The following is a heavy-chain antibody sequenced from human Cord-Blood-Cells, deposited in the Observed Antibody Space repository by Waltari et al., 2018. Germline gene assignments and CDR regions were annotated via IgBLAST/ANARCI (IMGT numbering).Heavy chain of an antibody. CDR3: ARVTDFWSGYYYGMDV. Sequence: QVQLQQWGAGLLKPSETLSLTCAVYGGSFSGYYWSWIRQPPGKGLEWIGEINHSGSPNYNPSLKSRVTISVDTSKNQFSLKLSSVTAADTAVYYCARVTDFWSGYYYGMDVWGQGTTVTVSS. V-gene: IGHV4-34*01. D-gene: IGHD3-3*01. CDR1: GGSFSGYY. CDR2: INHSGSP. J-gene: IGHJ6*02.